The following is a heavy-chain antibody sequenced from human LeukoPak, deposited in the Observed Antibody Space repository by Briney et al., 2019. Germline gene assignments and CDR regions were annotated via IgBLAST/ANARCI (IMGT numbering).Heavy chain of an antibody. Sequence: SVKVSCKASGSTFSSYAISWARQAPGQGLEWMGRIIPIFGTANYAQKFQGRVTITTDESTSTAYMELSSLRSEDTAVYYCASRRGYSYGTWDYWGQGTLVTVSS. J-gene: IGHJ4*02. CDR3: ASRRGYSYGTWDY. CDR2: IIPIFGTA. CDR1: GSTFSSYA. V-gene: IGHV1-69*05. D-gene: IGHD5-18*01.